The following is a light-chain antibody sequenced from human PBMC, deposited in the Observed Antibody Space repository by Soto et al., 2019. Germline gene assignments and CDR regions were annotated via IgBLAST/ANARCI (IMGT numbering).Light chain of an antibody. Sequence: DIQMTQSPSTLSASVGDRVTITCRASQSIRNWLAWYQHKPGQAPSLLIYDASKSHFGVPSRFSGSGSGTDFTFTISSLQPEDNATYYCQQYENRPYTFGPGTKVDIK. CDR3: QQYENRPYT. CDR2: DAS. V-gene: IGKV1-33*01. CDR1: QSIRNW. J-gene: IGKJ3*01.